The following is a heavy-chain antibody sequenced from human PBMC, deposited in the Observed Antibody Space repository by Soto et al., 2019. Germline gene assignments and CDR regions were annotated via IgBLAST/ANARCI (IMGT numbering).Heavy chain of an antibody. J-gene: IGHJ4*02. Sequence: SVKVSRKASGSVFTTTGVQWLRQARGQRPEWIGWILVGSGDTNYAQNFQGRVTITRDVSTSTVYMELHSLRSEDTAVFYCAAYSSGYYRALDYWGQGTLVTVSS. V-gene: IGHV1-58*01. CDR3: AAYSSGYYRALDY. CDR2: ILVGSGDT. D-gene: IGHD3-22*01. CDR1: GSVFTTTG.